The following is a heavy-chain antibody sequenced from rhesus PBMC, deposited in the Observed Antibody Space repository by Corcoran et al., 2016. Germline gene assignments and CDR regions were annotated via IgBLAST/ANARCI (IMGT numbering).Heavy chain of an antibody. CDR2: INGNSGST. CDR1: GASIRSYW. J-gene: IGHJ4*01. Sequence: QVQLQESGPGLVKPSETLSLTCAVSGASIRSYWGSWIRQPPGKGLEWIGEINGNSGSTYYNPSRKSRVTISKDASKNQFSLNLSSVTAADTAVYYCARDRTNRDWGQGVLVTVSA. V-gene: IGHV4-80*01. D-gene: IGHD2-15*01. CDR3: ARDRTNRD.